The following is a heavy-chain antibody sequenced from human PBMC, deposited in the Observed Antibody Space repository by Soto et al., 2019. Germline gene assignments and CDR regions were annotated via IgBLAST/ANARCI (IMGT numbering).Heavy chain of an antibody. V-gene: IGHV3-9*01. Sequence: EVQLVESGGGLVQPGGSLRLSCAASGFTFDDYVMHWVRQAPGKGLEWVSGISWKSGTIGYADSVQGRFTISRDNAKNSLYLQMSRLRTEDTAFYYCAKEMSARSDSWLNWFDPWGQGTLVTFSS. D-gene: IGHD2-2*01. CDR1: GFTFDDYV. CDR3: AKEMSARSDSWLNWFDP. J-gene: IGHJ5*02. CDR2: ISWKSGTI.